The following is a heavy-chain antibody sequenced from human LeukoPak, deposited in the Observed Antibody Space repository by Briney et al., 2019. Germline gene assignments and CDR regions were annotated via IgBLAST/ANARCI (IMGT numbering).Heavy chain of an antibody. Sequence: GASMKVPCKASGYTFTGHYIHRVRQAPGQGLEWMGWINPNSGSTNYAQNFQGRVTMTRDTSITTAYMELSRLRSDDTAVYFCARGYYSNVNWFDPWGQGTLVTVSS. D-gene: IGHD6-13*01. CDR1: GYTFTGHY. J-gene: IGHJ5*02. V-gene: IGHV1-2*02. CDR2: INPNSGST. CDR3: ARGYYSNVNWFDP.